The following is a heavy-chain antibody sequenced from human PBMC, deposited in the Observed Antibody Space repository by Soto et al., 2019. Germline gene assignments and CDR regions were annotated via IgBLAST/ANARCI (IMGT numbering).Heavy chain of an antibody. CDR3: ARRGYTFGYDY. CDR2: IRSTTGYR. Sequence: PGGSLSLSCVVSGFTFSDSFMSWIRQAPGKGLEWVSTIRSTTGYRNYGASVRGRFIVSSDNAAKTLSLEMNDLRAEDTGVYYCARRGYTFGYDYWGQGVLVTVSS. CDR1: GFTFSDSF. D-gene: IGHD5-18*01. V-gene: IGHV3-11*06. J-gene: IGHJ4*02.